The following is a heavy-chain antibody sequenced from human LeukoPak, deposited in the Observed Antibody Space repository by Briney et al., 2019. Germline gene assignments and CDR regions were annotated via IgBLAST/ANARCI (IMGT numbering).Heavy chain of an antibody. J-gene: IGHJ4*02. CDR2: IYSGGDT. CDR3: TRVIEARHSDY. D-gene: IGHD6-6*01. CDR1: GFTVSSSY. Sequence: GGSLRLSCAASGFTVSSSYMSWVRQAPGRGLEWVAIIYSGGDTYYADSVKGRFTISRDNSKNTMFLQMNGLRAGDTAVYSCTRVIEARHSDYWGQGTLVTVSS. V-gene: IGHV3-66*01.